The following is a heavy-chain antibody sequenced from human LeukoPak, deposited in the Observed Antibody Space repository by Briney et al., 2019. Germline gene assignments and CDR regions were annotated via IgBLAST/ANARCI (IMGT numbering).Heavy chain of an antibody. CDR2: VYPGDYDT. V-gene: IGHV5-51*01. J-gene: IGHJ5*02. CDR3: ARNYGSGNYYTPSDL. CDR1: GYPFTTYW. D-gene: IGHD3-10*01. Sequence: GASLKISCKGSGYPFTTYWIAWVRQMPGKGLEWMGIVYPGDYDTRYSPSFQGQVTISADKSINTAYLQWSNLKASDTAMYYCARNYGSGNYYTPSDLWGQGTLVTVSS.